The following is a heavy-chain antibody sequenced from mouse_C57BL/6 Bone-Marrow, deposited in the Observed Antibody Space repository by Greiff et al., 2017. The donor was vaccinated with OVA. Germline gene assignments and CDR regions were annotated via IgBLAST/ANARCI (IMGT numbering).Heavy chain of an antibody. D-gene: IGHD1-1*01. J-gene: IGHJ1*03. CDR2: INPSNGGT. V-gene: IGHV1-53*01. Sequence: QVQLKQPGTELVKPGASVKLSCNASGYTFTSYWMHWVKQRPGQGLEWIGNINPSNGGTNYNEKFKSKATLTVDKSSSTAYMQLSSLTSEDSAVYYCARSSIYYYGSSPSYWYFDVWGTGTTVTVSS. CDR3: ARSSIYYYGSSPSYWYFDV. CDR1: GYTFTSYW.